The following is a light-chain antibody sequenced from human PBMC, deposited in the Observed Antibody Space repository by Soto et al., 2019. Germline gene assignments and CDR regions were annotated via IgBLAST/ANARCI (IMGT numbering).Light chain of an antibody. J-gene: IGKJ1*01. V-gene: IGKV1-5*01. CDR2: DAS. CDR1: QSITNR. CDR3: QHYGGMWT. Sequence: DIQMTQSPSTLSASAGDRVTITCRASQSITNRLAWYQQKPGKAPKVLIYDASNLEYGVPSRFSGSGFGTEFILTISSLQPDDFATYYCQHYGGMWTFGQGTKVEMK.